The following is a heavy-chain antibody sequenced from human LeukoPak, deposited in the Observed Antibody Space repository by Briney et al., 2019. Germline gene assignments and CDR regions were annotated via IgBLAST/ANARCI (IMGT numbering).Heavy chain of an antibody. CDR3: ARGRSTIPRFAP. D-gene: IGHD5-24*01. CDR2: INHSGST. Sequence: SVTLSLTCAVYGGSFSGYYWSWIRQPPGKGLEWIGEINHSGSTNYNPSLKSRVTISVDTSKNQFSLKLSSVTAADTAVYYCARGRSTIPRFAPWGQGTLVTVSS. CDR1: GGSFSGYY. V-gene: IGHV4-34*01. J-gene: IGHJ5*02.